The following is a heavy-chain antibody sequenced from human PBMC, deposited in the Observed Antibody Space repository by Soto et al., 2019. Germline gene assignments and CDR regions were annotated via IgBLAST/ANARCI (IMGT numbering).Heavy chain of an antibody. CDR3: ARYTYTSRYSYYGMDV. Sequence: GGSLRLSCTTSGFTFGDYAMSWFRQAPGKGLEWVGVVRSKAYGGTTDYAASVRGRFDISRDDSKSIAYLQMNSVTTEDTAVYFCARYTYTSRYSYYGMDVWGHGTTVTVSS. CDR1: GFTFGDYA. CDR2: VRSKAYGGTT. D-gene: IGHD1-1*01. J-gene: IGHJ6*02. V-gene: IGHV3-49*03.